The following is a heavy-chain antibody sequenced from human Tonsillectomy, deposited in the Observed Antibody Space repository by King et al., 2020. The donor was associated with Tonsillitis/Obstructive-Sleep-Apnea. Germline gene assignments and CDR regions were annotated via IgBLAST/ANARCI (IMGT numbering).Heavy chain of an antibody. CDR2: IFYSGST. J-gene: IGHJ6*03. CDR1: GGSISSYY. D-gene: IGHD2-2*01. CDR3: ARDHCSSTSCYGNYYYMDD. V-gene: IGHV4-59*01. Sequence: QLQESGPGLVKPSETLSLTCTVSGGSISSYYWSWIRQPPGKGLEWIGYIFYSGSTNYNPSLKSRVTISVDTSKNQFSLQLSSVTAADTAVYYCARDHCSSTSCYGNYYYMDDWGKGTTVTVSS.